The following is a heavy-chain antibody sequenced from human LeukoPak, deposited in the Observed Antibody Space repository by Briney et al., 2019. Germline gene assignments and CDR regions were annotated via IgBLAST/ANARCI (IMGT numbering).Heavy chain of an antibody. CDR3: AKSPGSSGYHYYFDY. V-gene: IGHV3-30*18. D-gene: IGHD3-22*01. CDR1: GFTFSSYG. Sequence: PGGSLRLSCAASGFTFSSYGMHWVRQAPGKGLEWVAVLSFDGSNKYYADSVKGRFTISRDNSKHTLYLQMNSLRPEDTAVYYCAKSPGSSGYHYYFDYWGQGSLATVSS. CDR2: LSFDGSNK. J-gene: IGHJ4*02.